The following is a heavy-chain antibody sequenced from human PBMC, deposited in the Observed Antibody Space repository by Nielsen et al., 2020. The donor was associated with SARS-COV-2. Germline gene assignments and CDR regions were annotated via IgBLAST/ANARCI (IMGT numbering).Heavy chain of an antibody. CDR1: GFTFSSYA. CDR2: ISYDGSNK. CDR3: AKDGYTMVRVPFDI. D-gene: IGHD3-10*01. V-gene: IGHV3-30-3*01. Sequence: GESLKISCAASGFTFSSYAMHWVRQAPDKGLEWVAVISYDGSNKYYADSVKGRFTISRDNSKNTLYLQMNSLRAEDTAVYYCAKDGYTMVRVPFDIWGQGTMVTVSS. J-gene: IGHJ3*02.